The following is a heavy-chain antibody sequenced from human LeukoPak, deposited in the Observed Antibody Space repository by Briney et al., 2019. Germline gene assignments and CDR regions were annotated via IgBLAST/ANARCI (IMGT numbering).Heavy chain of an antibody. D-gene: IGHD6-6*01. CDR1: GGTFSSYA. Sequence: VASVKVSCKASGGTFSSYAISWVRQAPGQGLEWMGGIIPIFGTANYAQKFQGRVTITADESTSTAYMELSSLRSEDTAVYYCARYSSSFDLIAFDIWAKGQWSPSLQ. J-gene: IGHJ3*02. CDR3: ARYSSSFDLIAFDI. CDR2: IIPIFGTA. V-gene: IGHV1-69*13.